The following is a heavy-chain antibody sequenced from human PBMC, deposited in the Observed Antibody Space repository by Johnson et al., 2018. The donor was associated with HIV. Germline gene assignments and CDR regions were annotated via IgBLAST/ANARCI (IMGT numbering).Heavy chain of an antibody. CDR1: GFIFSDYW. D-gene: IGHD6-6*01. CDR2: INSYGSST. V-gene: IGHV3-74*02. CDR3: ARAVYSSSSSCAFDI. J-gene: IGHJ3*02. Sequence: VQLVESGGGLVQPGGSLRLSCAASGFIFSDYWMHWVRQAPGKGLVWVSRINSYGSSTTYADSVKGRFTISRDNAKNMVYLQMNSLRGEDTAVYYCARAVYSSSSSCAFDIWGQGTMVTVSS.